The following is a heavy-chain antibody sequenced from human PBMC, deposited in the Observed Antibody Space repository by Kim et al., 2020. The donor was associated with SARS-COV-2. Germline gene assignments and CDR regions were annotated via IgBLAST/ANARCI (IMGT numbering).Heavy chain of an antibody. CDR1: GFTFSSSW. V-gene: IGHV3-7*05. J-gene: IGHJ4*02. CDR3: ASPAYCGSDCYYSFHY. CDR2: IKHDGSAA. D-gene: IGHD2-21*02. Sequence: GGSLRLSCAASGFTFSSSWMSWVRQAPGRGLEWVANIKHDGSAAFYAGSVRGRFTISRDNAKKSLSLQMNSLRGEDTAVYYCASPAYCGSDCYYSFHYWGQGTQVTVS.